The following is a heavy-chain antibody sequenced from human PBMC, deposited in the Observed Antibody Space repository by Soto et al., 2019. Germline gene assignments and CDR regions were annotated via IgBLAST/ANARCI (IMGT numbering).Heavy chain of an antibody. CDR1: GYSFTSYW. J-gene: IGHJ6*03. CDR3: ARVRITMVRGVIPDYYYYYYMDV. CDR2: IYPGDSDT. D-gene: IGHD3-10*01. Sequence: GESLKISCKGSGYSFTSYWIGWVRQMPGKGLEWMGIIYPGDSDTRYSPSFQGQVTISADTSISTAYTELSSLRSEDTAVYYCARVRITMVRGVIPDYYYYYYMDVWGKGTTVTVSS. V-gene: IGHV5-51*01.